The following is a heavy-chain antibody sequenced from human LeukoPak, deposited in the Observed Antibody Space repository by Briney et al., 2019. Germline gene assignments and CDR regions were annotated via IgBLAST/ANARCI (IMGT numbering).Heavy chain of an antibody. Sequence: GGSLRLSCAASGFTFSSYTMNWVRQAPGKGLEWVSCISSSSRYIYYADSVRGQFTISRDNAKNSLYLQMNSLRAEDTAVYYCARGSEYCSGGTCYLNWFDSWGQGTLVTVSS. CDR3: ARGSEYCSGGTCYLNWFDS. CDR2: ISSSSRYI. V-gene: IGHV3-21*01. D-gene: IGHD2-15*01. J-gene: IGHJ5*01. CDR1: GFTFSSYT.